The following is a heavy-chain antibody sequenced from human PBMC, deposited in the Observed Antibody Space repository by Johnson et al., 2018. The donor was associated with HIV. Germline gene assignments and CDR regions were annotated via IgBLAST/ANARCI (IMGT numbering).Heavy chain of an antibody. V-gene: IGHV3-30*04. D-gene: IGHD6-19*01. CDR1: GFTFSSYA. J-gene: IGHJ3*02. CDR2: ISYDGSKK. Sequence: QEQLVESGGGVVQPGRSLRLSCAASGFTFSSYAMHWVRQAPGMGLEWVAVISYDGSKKYYADSVKGRFTISRDNSKNTLYLQMNSLRAEDTAVYYCARDKFTGRQWLSYDDAFDIWGQGTMVTVSS. CDR3: ARDKFTGRQWLSYDDAFDI.